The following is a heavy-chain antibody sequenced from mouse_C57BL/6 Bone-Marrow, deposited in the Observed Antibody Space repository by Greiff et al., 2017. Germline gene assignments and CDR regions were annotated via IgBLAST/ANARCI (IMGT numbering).Heavy chain of an antibody. D-gene: IGHD2-3*01. J-gene: IGHJ4*01. V-gene: IGHV1-69*01. CDR1: GYTFTSYW. Sequence: QVQLQQPGAELVMPGASVKLSCKASGYTFTSYWMHWVKQRPGQGLEWIGEIDPSDSYTNYNQKFKGKSTLTVDKSSSTAYMQLSSLTSEDSAVYYCARDDGYTDYAMDYWGQGTSVTVSS. CDR2: IDPSDSYT. CDR3: ARDDGYTDYAMDY.